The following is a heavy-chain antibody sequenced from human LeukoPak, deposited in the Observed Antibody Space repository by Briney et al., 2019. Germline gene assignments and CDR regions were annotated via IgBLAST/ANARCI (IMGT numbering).Heavy chain of an antibody. V-gene: IGHV1-8*01. CDR2: MNPNSGNT. J-gene: IGHJ4*02. D-gene: IGHD3-3*01. CDR3: AAGTRDDFWSGYYTPFDY. Sequence: ASVKVSCKASGYTFSTYGINWVRQATGQGLEWMGWMNPNSGNTGYAQKFQGRVTITRNTSISTAYMELSSLRSEDTAVYYCAAGTRDDFWSGYYTPFDYWGQGTLVTVSS. CDR1: GYTFSTYG.